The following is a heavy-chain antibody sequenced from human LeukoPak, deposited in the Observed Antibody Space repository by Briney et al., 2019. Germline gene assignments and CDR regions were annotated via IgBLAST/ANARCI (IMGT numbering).Heavy chain of an antibody. Sequence: GGSLRLSCAASGFTFSSYSINWVRQAPGKGLEWVAFIRYDGSNKCYADSVKGRFTISRDNSKNTLYLQMNSLRAEDTAVYYCANRCSSTSCYTGDYWGQGTLVTVSS. CDR2: IRYDGSNK. CDR1: GFTFSSYS. J-gene: IGHJ4*02. CDR3: ANRCSSTSCYTGDY. D-gene: IGHD2-2*02. V-gene: IGHV3-30*02.